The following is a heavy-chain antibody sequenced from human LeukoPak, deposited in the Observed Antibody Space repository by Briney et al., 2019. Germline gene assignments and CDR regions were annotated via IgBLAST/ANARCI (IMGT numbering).Heavy chain of an antibody. J-gene: IGHJ4*02. CDR1: GYSISSGYY. V-gene: IGHV4-38-2*01. Sequence: PSETLSLTCAVSGYSISSGYYWGWIRQPPGKGLEWIGSIYHSGSTYYNPSPKSRVTISVDTSKNQFSLKLSSVTAADTAVYYCARRLATYSSSWDYWGQGTLVTVSS. D-gene: IGHD6-13*01. CDR2: IYHSGST. CDR3: ARRLATYSSSWDY.